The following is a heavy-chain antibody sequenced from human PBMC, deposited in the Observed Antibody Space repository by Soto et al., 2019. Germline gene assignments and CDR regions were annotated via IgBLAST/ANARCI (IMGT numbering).Heavy chain of an antibody. CDR3: ARERDDFWSGSLTPDV. Sequence: GASGKVSCKASGYTFTSYDINWVRQATGQGLEWMGWMNPNSGNTGYAQKFQGRVTMTRNTSISTAYMELSSLGSEDTAVYYCARERDDFWSGSLTPDVWGKGTTVTVSS. CDR2: MNPNSGNT. J-gene: IGHJ6*04. CDR1: GYTFTSYD. V-gene: IGHV1-8*01. D-gene: IGHD3-3*01.